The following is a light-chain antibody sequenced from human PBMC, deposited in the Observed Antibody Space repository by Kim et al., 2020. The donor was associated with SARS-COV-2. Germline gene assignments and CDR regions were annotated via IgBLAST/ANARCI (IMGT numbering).Light chain of an antibody. CDR1: KLGDKY. V-gene: IGLV3-1*01. CDR2: QDS. Sequence: SYELTQPPSVSVSPGQTASITCSGDKLGDKYACWYQQKPGQSPVLVIYQDSKRPSGIPERFSGSNSGNTATLTISGTQAMDEADYYCQAWDSSTVVFGGGTQGTGL. J-gene: IGLJ2*01. CDR3: QAWDSSTVV.